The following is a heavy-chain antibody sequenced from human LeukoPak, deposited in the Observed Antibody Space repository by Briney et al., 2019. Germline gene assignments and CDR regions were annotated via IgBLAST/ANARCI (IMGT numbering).Heavy chain of an antibody. Sequence: SETLSLTCAVYGGSFSGYYWSWIRQPPGKGLEWIGEINHSGSTNYNPSLKSRVTISVDTSKNQFSLKLSSVTAADTAVYYCARNVRYCSGGSCWAGLNWFDPWGQGTLVTVSS. V-gene: IGHV4-34*01. CDR3: ARNVRYCSGGSCWAGLNWFDP. J-gene: IGHJ5*02. CDR2: INHSGST. D-gene: IGHD2-15*01. CDR1: GGSFSGYY.